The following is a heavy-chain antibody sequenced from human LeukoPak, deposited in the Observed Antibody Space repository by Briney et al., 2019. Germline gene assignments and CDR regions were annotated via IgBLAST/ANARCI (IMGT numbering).Heavy chain of an antibody. CDR2: INAGNGNT. D-gene: IGHD6-13*01. J-gene: IGHJ4*02. V-gene: IGHV1-3*01. CDR1: GYTFTSYA. Sequence: ASVKVSCKASGYTFTSYAMHWVRQAPGQRLEWMGWINAGNGNTKYSQKFQGRVTITRDTSASTAYMELSSLGSEDTAVYYCARDWQQPEYYFDYWGQGTLVTVSS. CDR3: ARDWQQPEYYFDY.